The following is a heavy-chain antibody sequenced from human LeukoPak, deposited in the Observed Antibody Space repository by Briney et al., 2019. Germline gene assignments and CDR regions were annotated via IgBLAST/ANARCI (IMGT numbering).Heavy chain of an antibody. CDR1: GGSLSSYY. J-gene: IGHJ4*02. CDR3: AREFYGSGSYNY. CDR2: IYTSGST. D-gene: IGHD3-10*01. V-gene: IGHV4-4*07. Sequence: SETLSLTCTVSGGSLSSYYWSWLRQPAGKGVEWVGRIYTSGSTKYNPARRSGETMSVDKTKNKYSLKLSSVTAADTAVYYCAREFYGSGSYNYWGQGTLVTVSS.